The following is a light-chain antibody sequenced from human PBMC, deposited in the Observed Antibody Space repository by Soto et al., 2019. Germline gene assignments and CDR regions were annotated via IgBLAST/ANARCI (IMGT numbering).Light chain of an antibody. J-gene: IGKJ1*01. Sequence: DIVMTQSPDSLAVSLGERATINCKSSQSVLYSSNNKNYLAWYQQKPGQPPKLLIYWASTRESGVPDRFSGSVSGTDFTLTISSLPAEDVAVYYCQQYYSTLTWAFGQGTKVEIK. CDR3: QQYYSTLTWA. CDR1: QSVLYSSNNKNY. V-gene: IGKV4-1*01. CDR2: WAS.